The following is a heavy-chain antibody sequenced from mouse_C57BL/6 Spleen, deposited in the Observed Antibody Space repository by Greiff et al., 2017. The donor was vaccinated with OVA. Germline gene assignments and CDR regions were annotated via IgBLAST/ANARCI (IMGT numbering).Heavy chain of an antibody. CDR2: IYPGDGDT. CDR1: GYAFSSSW. CDR3: ARVGNGFPDY. D-gene: IGHD3-3*01. J-gene: IGHJ2*01. Sequence: QVQLQQSGPELVKPRASVKISCKASGYAFSSSWMNWVKQRPGKGLEWIGRIYPGDGDTNYNGKFKGKATLTADKSSSTAYMQLSSLTSEDSAVYFCARVGNGFPDYWGQGTTLTVSS. V-gene: IGHV1-82*01.